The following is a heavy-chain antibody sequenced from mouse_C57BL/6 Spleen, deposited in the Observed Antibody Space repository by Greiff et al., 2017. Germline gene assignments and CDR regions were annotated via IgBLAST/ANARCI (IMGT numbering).Heavy chain of an antibody. Sequence: EVMLVESGGGLVKPGGSLKLSCAASGFTFSDYGMHWVRQGPEKGLEWVAYISSGSSTIYYADTLKGRYTISTDKAENTLFLQMTILRSEDPAMYYCAIFYGYAWFAYWGQGTLVTVSA. CDR2: ISSGSSTI. CDR3: AIFYGYAWFAY. J-gene: IGHJ3*01. D-gene: IGHD2-2*01. CDR1: GFTFSDYG. V-gene: IGHV5-17*01.